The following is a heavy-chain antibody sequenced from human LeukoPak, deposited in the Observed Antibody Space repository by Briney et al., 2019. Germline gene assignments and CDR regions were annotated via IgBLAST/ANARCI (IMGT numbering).Heavy chain of an antibody. CDR3: AREAESLDAFDI. V-gene: IGHV4-59*01. CDR1: GGSISSYY. J-gene: IGHJ3*02. Sequence: SETLSLTCTVSGGSISSYYWSWIRQPPGKGLEWIGYIYYSGSTNYNPSLKSRVTISVDTSKNQFSPKLSSVTAADTAVYYCAREAESLDAFDIWGQGTMVTVSS. CDR2: IYYSGST. D-gene: IGHD6-13*01.